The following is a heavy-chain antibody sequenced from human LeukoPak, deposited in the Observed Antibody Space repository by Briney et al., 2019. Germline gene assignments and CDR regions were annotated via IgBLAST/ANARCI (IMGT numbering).Heavy chain of an antibody. J-gene: IGHJ4*02. V-gene: IGHV3-74*01. CDR2: MNSDGSST. CDR1: GFTLSSYW. Sequence: GGTLRLSCAASGFTLSSYWMHWVRQAPGKGLVLVSRMNSDGSSTTYADSVKGRFTISRDNAKNALYLQMSSLRAEDTAVYHCAREAFNYGDHYFDYWGQGTLVTVSS. D-gene: IGHD4-17*01. CDR3: AREAFNYGDHYFDY.